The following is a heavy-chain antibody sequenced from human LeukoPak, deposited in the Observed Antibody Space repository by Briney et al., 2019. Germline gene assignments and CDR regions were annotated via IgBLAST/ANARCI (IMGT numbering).Heavy chain of an antibody. Sequence: GGSLRLFCAASGFTFSSNELNWVRQAPGKGLEWVSYISGSGSTIYYADSVKGRFTISRDNAKNSLYLQMNILRAEDTATYYCYYAGYWGQGTLVTVSS. CDR3: YYAGY. V-gene: IGHV3-48*03. CDR1: GFTFSSNE. CDR2: ISGSGSTI. D-gene: IGHD3-3*01. J-gene: IGHJ4*02.